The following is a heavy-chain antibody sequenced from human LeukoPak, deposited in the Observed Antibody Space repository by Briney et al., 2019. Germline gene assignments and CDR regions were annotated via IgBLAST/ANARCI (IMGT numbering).Heavy chain of an antibody. V-gene: IGHV3-74*01. D-gene: IGHD3-10*01. Sequence: GGSLRLSCAASGFAFSRYWMHWIRQAPGKGLVWVSAIYTDGTTKRYADSVKGRFTIPRDNAKNTLYLQMNSLSREDTAVYYFSSLVGACDWAFDIWGQGTMVTVSS. CDR1: GFAFSRYW. CDR2: IYTDGTTK. CDR3: SSLVGACDWAFDI. J-gene: IGHJ3*02.